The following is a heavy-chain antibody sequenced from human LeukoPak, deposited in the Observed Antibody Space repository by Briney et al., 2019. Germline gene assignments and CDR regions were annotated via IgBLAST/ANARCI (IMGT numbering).Heavy chain of an antibody. CDR1: GYTFTSYG. J-gene: IGHJ4*02. D-gene: IGHD3-16*02. CDR3: ARISIYDYVWGSYRYLHY. Sequence: ASVKVSCKASGYTFTSYGINWVRQATGQGLEWMGWMNPNSGNTGYAQKFQGRVTMTRNTSISTAYMELSSLRSEDTAVYYCARISIYDYVWGSYRYLHYWGQGTLVTVSS. CDR2: MNPNSGNT. V-gene: IGHV1-8*01.